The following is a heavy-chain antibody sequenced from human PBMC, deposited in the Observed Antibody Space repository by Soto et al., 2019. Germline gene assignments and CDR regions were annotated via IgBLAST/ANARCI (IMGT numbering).Heavy chain of an antibody. CDR3: ARTPRGDNWFDP. Sequence: PSETLSLTCAVSGGSISSGGYSWSWIRQPPGKGLEWIGYIYHSGSTYYNPSLKSRVTISVDTTKNQLSLKLSSVTAADTAVYYCARTPRGDNWFDPWGQGTLVTVSS. CDR1: GGSISSGGYS. V-gene: IGHV4-30-2*05. J-gene: IGHJ5*02. CDR2: IYHSGST.